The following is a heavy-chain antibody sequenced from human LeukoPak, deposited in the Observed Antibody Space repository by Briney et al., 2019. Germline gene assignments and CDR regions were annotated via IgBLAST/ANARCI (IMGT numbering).Heavy chain of an antibody. CDR1: GFTFSNYD. J-gene: IGHJ4*02. V-gene: IGHV3-23*01. Sequence: GGSLRLSCAASGFTFSNYDMGWVRQAPGKGLEWVSAIRYNGSSTYYADSVKGRFTISRDNSKNTLYLQMNSLRAEDTDVYYCEKETESSGSSPDYWGQGTLVTVSS. D-gene: IGHD3-22*01. CDR3: EKETESSGSSPDY. CDR2: IRYNGSST.